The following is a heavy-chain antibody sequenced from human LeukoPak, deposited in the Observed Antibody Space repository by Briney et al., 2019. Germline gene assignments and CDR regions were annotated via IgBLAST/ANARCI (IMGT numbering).Heavy chain of an antibody. Sequence: GGSLRLSCAASGFTFSSYCMHCVREAPGEGVVCVSRINSDGSRTSYADSEKGRFTISRDNAKNTLYLQMNSLRAEDTAVYYCARKESGSGYYRASDYWGQGTLVTVSS. CDR3: ARKESGSGYYRASDY. V-gene: IGHV3-74*01. D-gene: IGHD3-3*01. J-gene: IGHJ4*02. CDR2: INSDGSRT. CDR1: GFTFSSYC.